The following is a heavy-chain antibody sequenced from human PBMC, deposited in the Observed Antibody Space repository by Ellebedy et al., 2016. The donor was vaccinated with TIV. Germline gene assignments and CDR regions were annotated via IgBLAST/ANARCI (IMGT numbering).Heavy chain of an antibody. V-gene: IGHV4-39*01. D-gene: IGHD2-15*01. Sequence: SETLSLTCTVSGGSISSYYWGWIRQPPGKGLEWIGSIYYSGSTYYNPSLKSRVTISVDTSKNQFSLKLSSVTAADTAVYYCAAPMAGCSGGSCYSFDYWGQGTLVTVSS. CDR2: IYYSGST. CDR3: AAPMAGCSGGSCYSFDY. CDR1: GGSISSYY. J-gene: IGHJ4*02.